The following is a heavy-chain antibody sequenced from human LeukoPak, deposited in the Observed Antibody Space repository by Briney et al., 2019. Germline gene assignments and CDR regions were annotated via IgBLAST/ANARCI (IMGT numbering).Heavy chain of an antibody. CDR2: IYHSEST. Sequence: SETLSLTCAVSGYSISSGYYWGWIRQPPGKTLERIASIYHSESTYYNRSLMSRVTISVDTSMNQFYLQLSSVNDAHTAIYSCARVRGYSHANYFDYWGQGTLVTVSS. CDR3: ARVRGYSHANYFDY. D-gene: IGHD5-18*01. J-gene: IGHJ4*02. CDR1: GYSISSGYY. V-gene: IGHV4-38-2*01.